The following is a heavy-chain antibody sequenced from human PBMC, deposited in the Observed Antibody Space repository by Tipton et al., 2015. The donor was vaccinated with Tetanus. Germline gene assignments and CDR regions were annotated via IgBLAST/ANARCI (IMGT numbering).Heavy chain of an antibody. CDR3: ARQADNWFDP. CDR1: GGSITSGSYY. CDR2: IYYSGTT. V-gene: IGHV4-39*01. Sequence: TLSLTCTVSGGSITSGSYYWGWIRQPPGKGLGRIGNIYYSGTTYYNSPLKSQVTISLETSKNEFSLKMTSVTAADTAVYYCARQADNWFDPWGQGTLVAVSS. J-gene: IGHJ5*02.